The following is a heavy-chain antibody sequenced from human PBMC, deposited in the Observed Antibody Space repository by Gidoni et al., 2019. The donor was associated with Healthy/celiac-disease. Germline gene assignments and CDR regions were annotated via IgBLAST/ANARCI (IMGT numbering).Heavy chain of an antibody. V-gene: IGHV3-64*01. CDR3: ARVNFGYDYYDSSGYYQY. CDR1: GFTCGSYA. J-gene: IGHJ4*02. D-gene: IGHD3-22*01. CDR2: ISSNGGST. Sequence: EVQLVESGGGLVQPGGSLRLSCAASGFTCGSYAMHWVRQAPGKGLEYVSAISSNGGSTYYANSVKGRFTISRDNSKNTLYLQMGSLRAEDMAVYYCARVNFGYDYYDSSGYYQYWGQGTLVTVSS.